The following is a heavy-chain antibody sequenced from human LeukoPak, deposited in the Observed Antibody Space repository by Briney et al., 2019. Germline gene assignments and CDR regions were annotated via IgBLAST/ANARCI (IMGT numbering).Heavy chain of an antibody. CDR1: GGSISSYY. V-gene: IGHV4-4*07. CDR3: SSTRLGYSSGWH. Sequence: PSETLSLTCTVSGGSISSYYWSWIRQPAGKGLEWIGRIYTSGSTKYNPSLKSRVTISVDTSKNQFSLKLSSVTASDTSIYYCSSTRLGYSSGWHWGQGTLVTVSS. D-gene: IGHD6-19*01. J-gene: IGHJ4*02. CDR2: IYTSGST.